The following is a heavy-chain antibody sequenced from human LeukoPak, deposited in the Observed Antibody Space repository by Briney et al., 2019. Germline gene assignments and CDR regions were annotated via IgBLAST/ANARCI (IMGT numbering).Heavy chain of an antibody. CDR3: ARPGIYYDSSNPGDY. D-gene: IGHD3-22*01. V-gene: IGHV5-51*03. CDR2: IYPGDSDT. Sequence: GESLKISCKGSGYSFTGYWIGWVRQMPGKGLEWMGIIYPGDSDTRYIPSLQGDVTISADKSISTAYLQWSSHKASDTAMYYCARPGIYYDSSNPGDYWGQGTLVTVSS. CDR1: GYSFTGYW. J-gene: IGHJ4*02.